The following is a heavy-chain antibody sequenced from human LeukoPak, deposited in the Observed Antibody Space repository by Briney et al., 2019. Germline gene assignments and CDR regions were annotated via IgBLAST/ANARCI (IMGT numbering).Heavy chain of an antibody. CDR3: ARARTHTIFGVVTSDWFDP. J-gene: IGHJ5*02. Sequence: PSQTLSLTCTVSGGSTSSGGYYWSWIRQHPGKGLEWIGYIYYSGSTYYNPSLKSRVTISVDTSKNQFSLKLSSVTAADTAVYYCARARTHTIFGVVTSDWFDPWGQGTLVTVSS. CDR2: IYYSGST. D-gene: IGHD3-3*01. CDR1: GGSTSSGGYY. V-gene: IGHV4-31*03.